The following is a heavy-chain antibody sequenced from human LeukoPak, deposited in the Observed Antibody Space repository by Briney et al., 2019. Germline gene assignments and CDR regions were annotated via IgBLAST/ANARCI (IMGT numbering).Heavy chain of an antibody. J-gene: IGHJ4*02. V-gene: IGHV4-34*01. D-gene: IGHD3-16*01. CDR1: GGSFRGYY. Sequence: PSETLSLTCAVYGGSFRGYYWSWIRQPPGKGLEWIGEINHSGSTNYNPSLKSRVTISVDTSKNQFSLKLSSVTAADTAVYYCARGKGHYVGRNYFDYWGQGTPVTVSS. CDR3: ARGKGHYVGRNYFDY. CDR2: INHSGST.